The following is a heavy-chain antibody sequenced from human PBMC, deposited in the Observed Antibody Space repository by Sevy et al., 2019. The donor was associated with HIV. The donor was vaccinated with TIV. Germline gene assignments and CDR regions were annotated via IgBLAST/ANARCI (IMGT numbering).Heavy chain of an antibody. CDR1: GFTFSSYA. V-gene: IGHV3-30-3*01. D-gene: IGHD3-3*01. Sequence: GGSLRLACAASGFTFSSYAMHWVRQAPGKGLEWVAVISYDGSNKYYADSVKGRFTISRDNSKNTLYLQMNSLRAEDTAVYYSARDRVEWLPLTLYYYYAMDVWGQGTTVTVSS. CDR3: ARDRVEWLPLTLYYYYAMDV. CDR2: ISYDGSNK. J-gene: IGHJ6*02.